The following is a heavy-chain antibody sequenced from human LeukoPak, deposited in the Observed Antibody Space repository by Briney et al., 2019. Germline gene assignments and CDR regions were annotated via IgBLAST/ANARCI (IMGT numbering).Heavy chain of an antibody. J-gene: IGHJ5*02. Sequence: GGSLRLSCAASGFTFSSYAMHWVRQAPGKGLEWVAVISYDGSNKYYADSVKGRFTISRDNSKNTLYLQMNSLRAEDTAVYYCARGIAAHPPWFDPWGQGTLVTVSS. V-gene: IGHV3-30-3*01. CDR3: ARGIAAHPPWFDP. CDR1: GFTFSSYA. D-gene: IGHD6-6*01. CDR2: ISYDGSNK.